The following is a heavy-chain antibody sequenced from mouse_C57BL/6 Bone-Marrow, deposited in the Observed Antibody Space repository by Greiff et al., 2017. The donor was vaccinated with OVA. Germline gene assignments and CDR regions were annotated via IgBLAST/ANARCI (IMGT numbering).Heavy chain of an antibody. D-gene: IGHD2-5*01. CDR2: ISSGSSTI. CDR3: ARGGLYSNSYAMDY. J-gene: IGHJ4*01. V-gene: IGHV5-17*01. Sequence: EVQGVESGGGLVKPGGSLKLSCAASGFTFSDYGMHWVRQAPEKGLEWVAYISSGSSTIYYADTVKGRFTISRDNAKNTLFLQMTSLRSEDTAMYYCARGGLYSNSYAMDYWGQGTSVTVSS. CDR1: GFTFSDYG.